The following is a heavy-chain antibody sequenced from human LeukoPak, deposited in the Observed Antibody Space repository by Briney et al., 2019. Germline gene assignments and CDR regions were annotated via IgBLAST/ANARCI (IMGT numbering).Heavy chain of an antibody. CDR2: IYYSGST. V-gene: IGHV4-59*04. CDR3: ARNLVATIKTPGLYYFDY. D-gene: IGHD5-12*01. J-gene: IGHJ4*02. CDR1: DGSISSYY. Sequence: SETLSLTCTVSDGSISSYYWSWIRQPPGKGLEWIGYIYYSGSTYYNPSLKSRVTISVDTSKNQFSLKLSSVTAADTAVYYCARNLVATIKTPGLYYFDYWGQGTLVTVSS.